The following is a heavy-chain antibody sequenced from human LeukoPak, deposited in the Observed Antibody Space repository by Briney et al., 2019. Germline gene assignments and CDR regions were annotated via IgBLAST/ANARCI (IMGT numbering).Heavy chain of an antibody. J-gene: IGHJ3*02. Sequence: PGGYLRLSCSASGFTISSNYMSWVRQAPGEGLEWVSVIYTGGSTYYAGAVKGRFTISRDNSRNTLYLQMNSLRAEYTAVHYCARDQTFDIWGQGTMVTVSS. V-gene: IGHV3-53*01. CDR2: IYTGGST. CDR3: ARDQTFDI. CDR1: GFTISSNY.